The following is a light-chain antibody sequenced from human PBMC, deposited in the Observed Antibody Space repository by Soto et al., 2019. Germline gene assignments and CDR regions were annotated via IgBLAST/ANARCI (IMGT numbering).Light chain of an antibody. Sequence: QSALTQPPSASGSPGQSVTISCTGTSSDIGGYNYVSWYQHHPGTAPKLIIYEVNKRPSGVPDRFSGSKSGNTASLTVSGLQAEDEADYYCNSYAGSNKKVFGTGTKLTVL. CDR3: NSYAGSNKKV. CDR1: SSDIGGYNY. V-gene: IGLV2-8*01. CDR2: EVN. J-gene: IGLJ1*01.